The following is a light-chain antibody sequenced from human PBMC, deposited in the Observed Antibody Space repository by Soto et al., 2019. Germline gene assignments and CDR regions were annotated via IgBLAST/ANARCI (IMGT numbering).Light chain of an antibody. CDR3: QQSSRTPIT. Sequence: DIQMTQSPSSLSASVGDRVTISFLTSQRINSYLNWYQQKPGEAPTLLIYGASSLQSGVPSRFSGSGSGTDFTLAINSLQPEDFATYYCQQSSRTPITFGQGTRLEIK. CDR1: QRINSY. CDR2: GAS. J-gene: IGKJ5*01. V-gene: IGKV1-39*01.